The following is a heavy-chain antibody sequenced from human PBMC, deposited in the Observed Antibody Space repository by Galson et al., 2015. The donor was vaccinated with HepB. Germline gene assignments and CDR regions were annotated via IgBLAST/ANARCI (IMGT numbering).Heavy chain of an antibody. CDR3: AREGVQGVPWVHFQH. CDR2: IWYDGSNK. D-gene: IGHD3-10*01. Sequence: SLRLSCAASGFTFSSYGMHWVRQAPGKGLEWVAVIWYDGSNKYYADSVKGRFTISRDNSKNTLYLQMNSLRAEDTAVYYCAREGVQGVPWVHFQHWGQGTLVTVSS. V-gene: IGHV3-33*01. J-gene: IGHJ1*01. CDR1: GFTFSSYG.